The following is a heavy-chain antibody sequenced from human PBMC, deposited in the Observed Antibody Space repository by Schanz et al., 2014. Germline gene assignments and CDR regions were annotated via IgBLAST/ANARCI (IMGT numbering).Heavy chain of an antibody. D-gene: IGHD3-10*01. CDR3: ARGHYGLDV. CDR1: GFTFSSYA. Sequence: EVQLLESGGGLVQPGGSLRLSCAVSGFTFSSYAMSWVRQAPGKGLEWVSTISGGGGGYRPYADSVKGRFTISRDNSKNTLYLQMNSLRAEDTAVYYCARGHYGLDVWGPGTSVTVSS. V-gene: IGHV3-23*01. CDR2: ISGGGGGYR. J-gene: IGHJ6*02.